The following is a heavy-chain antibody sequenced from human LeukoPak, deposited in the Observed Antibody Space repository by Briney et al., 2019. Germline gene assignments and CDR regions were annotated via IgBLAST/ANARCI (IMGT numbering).Heavy chain of an antibody. J-gene: IGHJ5*02. CDR2: INPNSGGT. V-gene: IGHV1-2*02. CDR3: ARADYGDSRDEYNWFDP. CDR1: GYTFTGYY. D-gene: IGHD4-17*01. Sequence: GASVKVSCKASGYTFTGYYMHWVRQAPGQGLEWMGWINPNSGGTNYAQKFQGRVTMTRDTSISTAYMELRRLRSDDTAVYYCARADYGDSRDEYNWFDPWGQGTLVTVSS.